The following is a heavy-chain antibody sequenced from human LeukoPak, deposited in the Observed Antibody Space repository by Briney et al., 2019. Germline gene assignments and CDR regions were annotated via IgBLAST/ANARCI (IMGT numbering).Heavy chain of an antibody. Sequence: GGSLTLSCAASGCILNNYNMNWVRQAPGKGLEWVSYISSGSSTIYYADSVKGRLTLSRDNAKHSLYMQMNSLRAEDTAVDYCSRDSSDHVWGTYPYFLPYWGQGTLVTVSS. J-gene: IGHJ4*02. CDR3: SRDSSDHVWGTYPYFLPY. CDR1: GCILNNYN. V-gene: IGHV3-48*01. D-gene: IGHD3-16*02. CDR2: ISSGSSTI.